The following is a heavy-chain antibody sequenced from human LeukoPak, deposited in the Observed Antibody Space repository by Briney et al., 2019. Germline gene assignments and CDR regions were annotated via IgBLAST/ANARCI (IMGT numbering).Heavy chain of an antibody. D-gene: IGHD3-9*01. J-gene: IGHJ3*02. CDR2: ISGGGSNT. Sequence: GGSLRLSCAASGFTFSSYAMSWVRQAAGKGLEWVSTISGGGSNTYYADSVKGRFTISRDNSKNTLYLQMNSLGAEDTAVYYCAKDRAISNRRDAFDIWGQGTMVTVSS. CDR1: GFTFSSYA. CDR3: AKDRAISNRRDAFDI. V-gene: IGHV3-23*01.